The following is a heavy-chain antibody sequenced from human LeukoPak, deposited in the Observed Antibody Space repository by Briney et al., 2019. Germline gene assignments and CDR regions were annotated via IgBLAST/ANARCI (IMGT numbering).Heavy chain of an antibody. CDR1: GFTLRSYV. CDR3: AGGRIAVAGSDY. Sequence: HPGGSLRLSCVASGFTLRSYVMNWVRQTPGKGLEWVSSISGSGDSTFYADSVKGRFSISRDNSKNTLYLQVNGLRAEDTAVYYCAGGRIAVAGSDYWGQGTLVTVSS. D-gene: IGHD6-19*01. CDR2: ISGSGDST. J-gene: IGHJ4*02. V-gene: IGHV3-23*01.